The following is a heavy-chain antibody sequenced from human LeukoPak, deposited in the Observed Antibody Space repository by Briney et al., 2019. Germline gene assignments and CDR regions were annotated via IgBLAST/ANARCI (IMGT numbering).Heavy chain of an antibody. Sequence: PSETLSLTCTVSGGSISSYYWSWIRQPPGKGLEWIGYIYYSGTTNYNPSLKSRVTISVDTSKNQFSLKLSSVTAADTAVYYCARARSNYVDYWGQGTLVTVSS. V-gene: IGHV4-59*12. D-gene: IGHD3-10*01. CDR3: ARARSNYVDY. CDR2: IYYSGTT. CDR1: GGSISSYY. J-gene: IGHJ4*02.